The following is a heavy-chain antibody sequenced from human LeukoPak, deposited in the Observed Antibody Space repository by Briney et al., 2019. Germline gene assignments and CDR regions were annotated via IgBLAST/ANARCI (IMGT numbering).Heavy chain of an antibody. V-gene: IGHV3-53*05. CDR3: ARGSMPGTGLPFDY. D-gene: IGHD3-9*01. Sequence: GESLRLSCATSGFTIGKSDMAWVRQAPGKGLEWVSIVYTGGRTFHADSVKGRFTMSRDQSKNTVGLQMNSLRSEDTALYYCARGSMPGTGLPFDYWGQGTQVSVSS. J-gene: IGHJ4*02. CDR2: VYTGGRT. CDR1: GFTIGKSD.